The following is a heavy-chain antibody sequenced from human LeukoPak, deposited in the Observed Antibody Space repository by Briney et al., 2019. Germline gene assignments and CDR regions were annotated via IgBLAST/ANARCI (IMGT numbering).Heavy chain of an antibody. CDR2: ISSSGSTI. V-gene: IGHV3-48*03. Sequence: PGGSLRLSCVASGFTFSSYEMNWVRQAPGKGLEWVSYISSSGSTIYYVDSVKGRFTISRDNAKNSLYLQMNSLRAEDTAVYYCARDPLPGYCSGGGCYGNWYDPWGQGTLVTVSS. D-gene: IGHD2-15*01. CDR1: GFTFSSYE. J-gene: IGHJ5*02. CDR3: ARDPLPGYCSGGGCYGNWYDP.